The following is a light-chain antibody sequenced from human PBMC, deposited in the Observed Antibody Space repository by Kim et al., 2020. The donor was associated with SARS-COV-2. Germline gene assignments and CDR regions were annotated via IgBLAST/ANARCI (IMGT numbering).Light chain of an antibody. CDR1: TGAVTSGYY. V-gene: IGLV7-43*01. CDR2: STR. CDR3: LLYYGGAQL. J-gene: IGLJ3*02. Sequence: PGGTVTLPCASSTGAVTSGYYPNWFQQKPGQAPRALIYSTRNEHSWTPARFSGSLLGGKAALTLSGVQPEDEAEYYCLLYYGGAQLFGGGTQLTVL.